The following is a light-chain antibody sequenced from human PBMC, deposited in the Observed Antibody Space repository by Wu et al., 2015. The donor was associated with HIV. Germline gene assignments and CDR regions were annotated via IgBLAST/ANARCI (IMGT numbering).Light chain of an antibody. V-gene: IGKV1-39*01. CDR3: QQYYSYPAT. CDR2: AAS. J-gene: IGKJ1*01. Sequence: DIQMTQSPSSLSASVGDRVTITCRASQSISSHLNWYQQKPGKAPKVLIYAASSLQSGVLSRFSGSGSGTDFTLTINYLQSEDFATYYCQQYYSYPATFGQGTRVEIK. CDR1: QSISSH.